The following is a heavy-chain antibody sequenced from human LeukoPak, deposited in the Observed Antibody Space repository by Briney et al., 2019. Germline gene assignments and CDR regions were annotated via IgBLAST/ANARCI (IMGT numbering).Heavy chain of an antibody. V-gene: IGHV4-34*01. J-gene: IGHJ4*02. CDR3: ARVWGSSGWVDY. CDR2: INHSGST. CDR1: GGSFSGYY. D-gene: IGHD6-19*01. Sequence: SETLSLTCAVYGGSFSGYYWSWIRQPPGKGLEWIGEINHSGSTNYNPSLKSRVTIPVDTSKNQFSLKLSSVTAADTAVYYCARVWGSSGWVDYWGQGTLVTVSS.